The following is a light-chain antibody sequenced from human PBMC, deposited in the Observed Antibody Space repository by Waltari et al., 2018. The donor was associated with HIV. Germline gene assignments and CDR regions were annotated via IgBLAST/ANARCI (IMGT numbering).Light chain of an antibody. J-gene: IGKJ1*01. Sequence: AIQMNQSPPSLSASVGDRVTITCRASQAIGNDLDWYQQKPGKAPKLLIYGASTLQSGVPSRFSGSGSGTDFTLTISRLQPEDFATYFCLQDYNYPWTFGQGTKVEIK. CDR2: GAS. CDR3: LQDYNYPWT. V-gene: IGKV1-6*01. CDR1: QAIGND.